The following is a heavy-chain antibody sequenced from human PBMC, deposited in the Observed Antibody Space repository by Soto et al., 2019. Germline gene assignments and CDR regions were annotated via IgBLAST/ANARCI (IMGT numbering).Heavy chain of an antibody. J-gene: IGHJ6*02. CDR1: GGTFSSYA. D-gene: IGHD5-18*01. V-gene: IGHV1-69*13. CDR3: ARGGVDTAMAYYYYYGMDV. Sequence: ASVKVSCKASGGTFSSYAISWVRQAPGQGLEWMGGIIPIFGTANYAQKFQGRVTITADESTSTAYMELSSLRSEDTAVYYCARGGVDTAMAYYYYYGMDVWGQGTTVTSP. CDR2: IIPIFGTA.